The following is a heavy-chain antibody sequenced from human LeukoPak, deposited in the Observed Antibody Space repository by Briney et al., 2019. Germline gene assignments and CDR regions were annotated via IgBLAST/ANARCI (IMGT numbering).Heavy chain of an antibody. V-gene: IGHV1-46*01. J-gene: IGHJ4*02. CDR2: INPSGGST. CDR1: GYTFTSYY. CDR3: ARGLGYYDILTGPPYFDY. D-gene: IGHD3-9*01. Sequence: EASVKVSCKASGYTFTSYYMHWVRQAPGQGLEWMGIINPSGGSTSYAQKFQGRVTMTRDTSTSTVYMELSSLRSEDTAVYYCARGLGYYDILTGPPYFDYWGQGTLVTVSS.